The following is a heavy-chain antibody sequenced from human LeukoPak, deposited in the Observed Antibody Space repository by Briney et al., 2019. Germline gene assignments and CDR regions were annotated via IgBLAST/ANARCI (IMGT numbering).Heavy chain of an antibody. D-gene: IGHD3-10*01. CDR2: IYHSGST. CDR3: SSRFEGGG. Sequence: SQTLSLTCTVSGGSISSGGYYWSWIRQPPGKGLEWIGYIYHSGSTYYNPSLKSRVTISVDRSKNQFSLKLSSVTAADTAVYYCSSRFEGGGWGQGTLVTVSS. CDR1: GGSISSGGYY. J-gene: IGHJ4*02. V-gene: IGHV4-30-2*01.